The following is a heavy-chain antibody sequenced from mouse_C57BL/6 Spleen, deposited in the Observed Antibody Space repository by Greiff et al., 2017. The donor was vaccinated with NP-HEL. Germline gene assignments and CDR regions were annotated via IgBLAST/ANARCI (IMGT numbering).Heavy chain of an antibody. Sequence: VQLQQPGAELVKPGASVKLSCKASGYTFTSYWMHWVKQRPGQGLEWIGMIHPNSGSTNYNEKFKSKATLTVDKSSSTAYMQLSSLTSEDSAVYYCARSRDGSSYWYFDVWGTGTTVTVSS. CDR3: ARSRDGSSYWYFDV. D-gene: IGHD1-1*01. CDR1: GYTFTSYW. J-gene: IGHJ1*03. CDR2: IHPNSGST. V-gene: IGHV1-64*01.